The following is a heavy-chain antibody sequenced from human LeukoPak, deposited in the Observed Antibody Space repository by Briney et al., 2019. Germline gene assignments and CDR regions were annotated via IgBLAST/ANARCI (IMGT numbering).Heavy chain of an antibody. V-gene: IGHV3-30*02. D-gene: IGHD4-17*01. CDR3: AKDKSRIPTVTPDY. CDR2: IRYDGSNK. J-gene: IGHJ4*02. CDR1: GFTFSSYG. Sequence: QPGGSLRLSCAASGFTFSSYGLHWVRQAPGKGLEWVAFIRYDGSNKYYADSVKGRFTISRDNSKNTLYLQMNSLRAEDTAVYCCAKDKSRIPTVTPDYWGQGTLVTVSS.